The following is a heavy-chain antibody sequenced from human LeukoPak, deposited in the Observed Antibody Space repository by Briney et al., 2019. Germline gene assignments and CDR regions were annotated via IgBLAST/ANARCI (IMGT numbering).Heavy chain of an antibody. CDR3: ARGYDYGDYVGDFDY. J-gene: IGHJ4*02. V-gene: IGHV1-18*01. CDR2: FNTYNGNT. Sequence: GASVKVSFKASGYTFTSYPISWVRQAPGQGLEWMGWFNTYNGNTHYAQKLQGRVTMTTETSTSTAYMDLRVLRSDDTAVYYCARGYDYGDYVGDFDYWGQGTLVTVSS. D-gene: IGHD4-17*01. CDR1: GYTFTSYP.